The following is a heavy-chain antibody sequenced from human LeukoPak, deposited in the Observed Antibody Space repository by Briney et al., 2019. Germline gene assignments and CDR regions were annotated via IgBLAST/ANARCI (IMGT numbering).Heavy chain of an antibody. Sequence: GGSLRLSCAASGFTFSSYAMHWVRQAPGKGLEWVAVISYDGSNKYYADSVKGRFTISRDNSKNTLYLQMNSLRAEDTAVYYYARETYYDILTGYIGAFDIWGQGTMVTVSS. CDR3: ARETYYDILTGYIGAFDI. J-gene: IGHJ3*02. D-gene: IGHD3-9*01. CDR1: GFTFSSYA. CDR2: ISYDGSNK. V-gene: IGHV3-30-3*01.